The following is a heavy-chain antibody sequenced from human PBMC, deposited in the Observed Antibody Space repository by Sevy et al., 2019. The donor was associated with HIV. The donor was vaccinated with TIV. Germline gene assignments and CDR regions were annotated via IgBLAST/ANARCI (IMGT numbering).Heavy chain of an antibody. CDR1: GGTFSSYA. J-gene: IGHJ5*02. V-gene: IGHV1-69*13. CDR2: IIPIFGTA. Sequence: ASVKVSCKASGGTFSSYAISWVRQAPGQGLEWMGGIIPIFGTANYAQKFQGRVTITADESTSTAYMELSGLRSEDTAVYYCARWSGRGLRFLEELNWFDPWGQGTLVTVSS. D-gene: IGHD3-3*01. CDR3: ARWSGRGLRFLEELNWFDP.